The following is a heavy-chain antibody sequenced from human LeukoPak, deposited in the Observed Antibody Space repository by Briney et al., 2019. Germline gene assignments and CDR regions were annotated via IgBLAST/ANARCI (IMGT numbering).Heavy chain of an antibody. CDR1: GGSISSYY. D-gene: IGHD4-17*01. J-gene: IGHJ3*02. Sequence: SDTLSLTCTVSGGSISSYYWGWIRQPPGKGLKWIGSVYYSGNTYYNSSLRSRVTISVDTSKNQFSLKLSSVTAADTAIYYCTREYGFMTTVFHAFDIWGQGTMVTVSS. CDR3: TREYGFMTTVFHAFDI. CDR2: VYYSGNT. V-gene: IGHV4-39*07.